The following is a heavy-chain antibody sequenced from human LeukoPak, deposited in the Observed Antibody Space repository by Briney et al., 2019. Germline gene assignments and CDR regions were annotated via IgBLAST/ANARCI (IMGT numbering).Heavy chain of an antibody. V-gene: IGHV4-59*01. CDR2: VYYNGNI. CDR1: GGSISNYY. D-gene: IGHD4-17*01. Sequence: PSETLSLTCTVSGGSISNYYWTWIRQPPGKGLEWIGYVYYNGNINYNPSLKSRVTISVATSKNQFSLKLSAVTTADTAVYYCARVVRTTVPDYWGQGTLVTVSS. CDR3: ARVVRTTVPDY. J-gene: IGHJ4*02.